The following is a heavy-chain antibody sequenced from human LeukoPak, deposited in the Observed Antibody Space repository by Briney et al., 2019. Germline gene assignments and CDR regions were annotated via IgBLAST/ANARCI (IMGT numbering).Heavy chain of an antibody. D-gene: IGHD5-18*01. CDR3: AKGYSYGED. V-gene: IGHV3-23*01. J-gene: IGHJ4*02. CDR1: GFTFRSYA. Sequence: GGSLRLSCAAFGFTFRSYAMSWVRQAPGKGLEWVSAIRGSGGSTYYADSVKGRFTISRDNSKNTLYLQMNSLRAEDTAVYYCAKGYSYGEDWGQGTLVTVSS. CDR2: IRGSGGST.